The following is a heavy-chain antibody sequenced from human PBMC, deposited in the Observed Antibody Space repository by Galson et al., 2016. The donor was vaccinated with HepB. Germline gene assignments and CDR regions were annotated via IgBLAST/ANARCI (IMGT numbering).Heavy chain of an antibody. CDR1: GFTFNNYA. V-gene: IGHV3-23*01. CDR3: AKDSGGDAYYFDH. CDR2: IVGRGVST. D-gene: IGHD2-21*02. Sequence: SLRLSCAASGFTFNNYAMSWVRQAPGKGLEWVSVIVGRGVSTYYTDSVRGRFTISRDNSKNTLYLQMNSLRAGETAVYVCAKDSGGDAYYFDHWGQGTLVTVSS. J-gene: IGHJ4*02.